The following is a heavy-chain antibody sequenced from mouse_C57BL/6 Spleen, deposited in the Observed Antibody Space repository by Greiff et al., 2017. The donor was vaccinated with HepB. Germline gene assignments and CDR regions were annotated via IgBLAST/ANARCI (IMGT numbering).Heavy chain of an antibody. CDR1: GYTFTSYW. Sequence: QVQLQQPGAELVKPGASVKLSCKASGYTFTSYWMQWVKQRPGQGLEWIGEIDPSDSDTNYNQKFKGKATLTVDTSSSTAYMQLSSLTSEDSAVYYCARGDYGYDGWGQGTSVTVSS. CDR3: ARGDYGYDG. J-gene: IGHJ4*01. V-gene: IGHV1-50*01. CDR2: IDPSDSDT. D-gene: IGHD2-2*01.